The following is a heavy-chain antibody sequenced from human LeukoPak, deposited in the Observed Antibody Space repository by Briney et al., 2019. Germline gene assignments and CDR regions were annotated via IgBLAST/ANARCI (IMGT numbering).Heavy chain of an antibody. Sequence: ASVKVSCKTSGYTFTEYDITWVRQVPGQGLEWMGRISVNNSNTNYAQKFQGRVTMTRDTSTNTASMELRGLKSGDTATYYCARDLSPHFDFWAGYFTGQPIDFWGQGTLVTVSS. CDR3: ARDLSPHFDFWAGYFTGQPIDF. CDR2: ISVNNSNT. CDR1: GYTFTEYD. V-gene: IGHV1-18*01. D-gene: IGHD3-3*01. J-gene: IGHJ4*02.